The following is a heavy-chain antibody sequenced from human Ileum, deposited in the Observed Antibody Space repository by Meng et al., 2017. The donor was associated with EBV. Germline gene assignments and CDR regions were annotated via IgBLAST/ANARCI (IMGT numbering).Heavy chain of an antibody. D-gene: IGHD6-13*01. CDR2: IIVGTGRT. CDR1: GFPFTDYV. CDR3: ARDSVIAAGSYCDY. Sequence: QVPRVQSGAEVKQPGASVKVSCKASGFPFTDYVIQWVRQAPGQRPEWMGWIIVGTGRTEYSQNLQGRVTITWDTSASTAYMELSSLRSEDTAVYYCARDSVIAAGSYCDYWGQGALVTVSS. J-gene: IGHJ4*02. V-gene: IGHV1-3*01.